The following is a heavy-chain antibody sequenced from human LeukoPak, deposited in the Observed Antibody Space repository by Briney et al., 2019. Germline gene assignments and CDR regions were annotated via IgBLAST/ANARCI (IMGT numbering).Heavy chain of an antibody. D-gene: IGHD1-26*01. CDR1: GGSISSYY. Sequence: SETLSLTCTVSGGSISSYYWSWIRQPPGKGLEWIGYIYSSGSTNYNPSLKSRVTISVDKSKNQFSLKLSSVTAADTAVYYCVRDPGLGAGSYYGYWGQGTLVTVSS. J-gene: IGHJ4*02. V-gene: IGHV4-59*12. CDR3: VRDPGLGAGSYYGY. CDR2: IYSSGST.